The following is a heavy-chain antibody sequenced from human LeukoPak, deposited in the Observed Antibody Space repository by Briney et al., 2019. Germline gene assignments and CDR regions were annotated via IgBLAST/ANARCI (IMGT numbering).Heavy chain of an antibody. J-gene: IGHJ5*02. Sequence: PSQTLSLTCTLSGCSLSGGSYYWSWIRQPAGKGLEWIGRIYTSGSTNYNPSLKSQVTISVDTSKNQFSLKLRSVTAAHKAVYFPARGPTEDSANDDWFDPWGQGTLVTVSS. CDR2: IYTSGST. D-gene: IGHD1-1*01. V-gene: IGHV4-61*02. CDR3: ARGPTEDSANDDWFDP. CDR1: GCSLSGGSYY.